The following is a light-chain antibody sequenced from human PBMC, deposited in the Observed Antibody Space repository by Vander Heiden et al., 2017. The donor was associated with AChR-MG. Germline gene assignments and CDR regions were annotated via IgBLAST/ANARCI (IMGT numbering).Light chain of an antibody. V-gene: IGKV1-27*01. CDR2: AAS. Sequence: IQMTQPPSSLSASVGDRVTITCRASQGITDSLNWYQQKPGKVPRLLIYAASTLQSGVPSRFSGSGSGTDFTLTITSLQPEDVATYYCQNYHSASFTFGPGTKV. J-gene: IGKJ3*01. CDR1: QGITDS. CDR3: QNYHSASFT.